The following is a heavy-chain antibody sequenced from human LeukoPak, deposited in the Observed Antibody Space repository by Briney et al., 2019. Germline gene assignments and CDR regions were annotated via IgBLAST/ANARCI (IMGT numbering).Heavy chain of an antibody. Sequence: PSQTLSLTCTVSGGSISSGSYYWSWIRQPAGKGLEWIGRIYTSGSTNYNPSLKSRVTMSVDTSKNQFSLKLSSVTAADTAVYYCARDPIDYDDSSDYYYYMDVWGKGTTVTVSS. CDR1: GGSISSGSYY. CDR3: ARDPIDYDDSSDYYYYMDV. V-gene: IGHV4-61*02. CDR2: IYTSGST. J-gene: IGHJ6*03. D-gene: IGHD4-17*01.